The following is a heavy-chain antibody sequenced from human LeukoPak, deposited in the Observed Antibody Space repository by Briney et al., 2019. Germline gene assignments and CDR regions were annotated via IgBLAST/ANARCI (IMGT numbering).Heavy chain of an antibody. V-gene: IGHV4-59*01. CDR1: GGSISKYY. CDR2: IYYSGST. Sequence: PSETLSLTCTVSGGSISKYYWSWIRQPPGKGLECIGYIYYSGSTNCSPSLESRVTISVDMSNNLFSLNLSSVTAADTAMYYCARDRSTEGYYDSSHWDYYHGMDVWGQGTTVTVSS. D-gene: IGHD3-22*01. CDR3: ARDRSTEGYYDSSHWDYYHGMDV. J-gene: IGHJ6*02.